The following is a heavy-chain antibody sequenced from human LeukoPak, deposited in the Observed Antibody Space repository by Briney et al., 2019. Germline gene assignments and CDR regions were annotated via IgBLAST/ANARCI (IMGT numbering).Heavy chain of an antibody. CDR3: ARADSGVDY. Sequence: PSETLPLTCAVSGGSISSGGYSWSWIRQPPGKGLEWIGYIYHSGSTYYNPSLKSRVTISVDRSKNQFSLKLSSVTAADTAVYYCARADSGVDYWGQGTLVTVSS. J-gene: IGHJ4*02. D-gene: IGHD2-15*01. CDR2: IYHSGST. CDR1: GGSISSGGYS. V-gene: IGHV4-30-2*01.